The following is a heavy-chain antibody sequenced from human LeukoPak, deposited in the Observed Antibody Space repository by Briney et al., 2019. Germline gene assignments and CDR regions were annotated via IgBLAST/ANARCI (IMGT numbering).Heavy chain of an antibody. CDR3: ARDPYYYDSSGLGHYYYYMDV. J-gene: IGHJ6*03. V-gene: IGHV3-21*01. CDR1: GFTFSSYS. Sequence: GGSLRLSCAASGFTFSSYSMNWVRHAPGKGLEWVSSISISSSYIYYADSVKGRFTISRDNAKNSLYLQMNSLRAEDTAVYYCARDPYYYDSSGLGHYYYYMDVWGKGTTVTVSS. D-gene: IGHD3-22*01. CDR2: ISISSSYI.